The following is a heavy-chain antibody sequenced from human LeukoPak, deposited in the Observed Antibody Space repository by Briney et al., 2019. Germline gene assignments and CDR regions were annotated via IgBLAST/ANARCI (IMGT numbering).Heavy chain of an antibody. CDR2: IYYSGST. J-gene: IGHJ6*03. V-gene: IGHV4-59*12. CDR1: GGSISSYY. CDR3: ARGTLRYSGGYYYYMDV. D-gene: IGHD3-9*01. Sequence: SETLSLTCTVSGGSISSYYWSWIRQPPGKGLEWIGYIYYSGSTNYNPSLKSRVIISVDTSKNQFSLKLSSVTAADTAVYYCARGTLRYSGGYYYYMDVWGKGTTVTVSS.